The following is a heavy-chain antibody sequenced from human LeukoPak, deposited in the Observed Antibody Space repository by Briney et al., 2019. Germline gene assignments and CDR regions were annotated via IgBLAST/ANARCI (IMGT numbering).Heavy chain of an antibody. J-gene: IGHJ3*02. CDR2: INSYGSSR. CDR1: GFTFSSYW. Sequence: PGGSLRLSCAASGFTFSSYWMHWLRQAPVRRQVLVSRINSYGSSRSYADSVKGRFTDSRDNAKNTLYLQMNSLRAEDTAVYYCARENSGWYGAFDIWGQGTMVTVSS. CDR3: ARENSGWYGAFDI. D-gene: IGHD6-13*01. V-gene: IGHV3-74*01.